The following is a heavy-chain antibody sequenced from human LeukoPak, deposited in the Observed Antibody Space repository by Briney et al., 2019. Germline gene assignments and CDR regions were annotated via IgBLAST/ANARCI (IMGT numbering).Heavy chain of an antibody. J-gene: IGHJ5*02. V-gene: IGHV4-39*01. CDR3: ARQVLHDISCSFDL. D-gene: IGHD3-22*01. Sequence: SETVSLIYSVSGVSISSRVYCWAWIRQPPGKGLEWIGTVYYSGGTYYNSSLKSRLTISVDTSKNHFSLTLSSVTAADTAVYYCARQVLHDISCSFDLWGQGSLVTVSS. CDR1: GVSISSRVYC. CDR2: VYYSGGT.